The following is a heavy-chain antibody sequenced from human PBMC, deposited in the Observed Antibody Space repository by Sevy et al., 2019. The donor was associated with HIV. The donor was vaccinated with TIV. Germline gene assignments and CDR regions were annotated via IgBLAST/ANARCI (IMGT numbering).Heavy chain of an antibody. CDR1: GYTFTDYY. J-gene: IGHJ4*02. V-gene: IGHV1-2*02. D-gene: IGHD3-10*01. CDR2: INSNSGGT. CDR3: ARSMVRGVSIGYFDY. Sequence: ASVKVSCKASGYTFTDYYIHWVRQAPGQGLEWMGWINSNSGGTDYAQNFQGRVTMTRDASISTAYMEVSRLRSDDTAVYYCARSMVRGVSIGYFDYWGQRTLVTVSS.